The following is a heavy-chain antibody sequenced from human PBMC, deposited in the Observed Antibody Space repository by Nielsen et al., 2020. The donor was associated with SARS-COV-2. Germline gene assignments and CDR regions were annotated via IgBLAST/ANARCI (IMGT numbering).Heavy chain of an antibody. D-gene: IGHD3-10*01. J-gene: IGHJ4*02. CDR1: GFTFSTHS. Sequence: GESLKISCAASGFTFSTHSMNWVRQAPGKGLEWVSSISSSSDYLYYADSVKGRFTISRDNSKNTLYLQMNSLRAEDTAIYYCARGAGRYWEATYFDYWGQGTLVTVSS. CDR3: ARGAGRYWEATYFDY. V-gene: IGHV3-21*01. CDR2: ISSSSDYL.